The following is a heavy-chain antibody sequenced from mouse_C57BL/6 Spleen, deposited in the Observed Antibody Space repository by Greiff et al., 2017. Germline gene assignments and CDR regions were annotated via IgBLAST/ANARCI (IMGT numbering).Heavy chain of an antibody. CDR3: ARDSNYVRYAMGY. D-gene: IGHD2-5*01. J-gene: IGHJ4*01. CDR1: GFTFSDYG. V-gene: IGHV5-17*01. Sequence: EVMLVESGGGLVKPGGSLKLSCAASGFTFSDYGMHWVRQAPEKGLEWVAYISSGSSTIYYADTVKGRFTISRDNAKNTLFLQMTSLRSEDTAMYYCARDSNYVRYAMGYWGQGTSVTVSS. CDR2: ISSGSSTI.